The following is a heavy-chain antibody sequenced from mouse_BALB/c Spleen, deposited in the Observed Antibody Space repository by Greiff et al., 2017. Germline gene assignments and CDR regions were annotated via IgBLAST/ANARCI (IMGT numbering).Heavy chain of an antibody. J-gene: IGHJ4*01. D-gene: IGHD1-1*01. CDR1: GYTFTSYT. Sequence: VKLQESGAELAKPGASVKMSCTASGYTFTSYTMHWVKQRPGQGLEWIGYINPSSGYTNYNQKFKDKATLTADKSSSTAHMELRSLASEDSAVYYCARWYYGSSMDYWGQGTSVTVSS. V-gene: IGHV1-4*01. CDR2: INPSSGYT. CDR3: ARWYYGSSMDY.